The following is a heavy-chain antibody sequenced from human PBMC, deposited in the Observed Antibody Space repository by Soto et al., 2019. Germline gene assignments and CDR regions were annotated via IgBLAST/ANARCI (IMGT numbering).Heavy chain of an antibody. CDR1: GFMFSAYA. Sequence: GGSLRLSCAASGFMFSAYAMLWVRQAPGKGLEWVAAISYDGTNKYYADSIKGRFTISRDNSANTLFLQVNSLRREETPMYYCARDPSPSTSGGYGIDFWGHGTLVTVSS. D-gene: IGHD6-19*01. CDR3: ARDPSPSTSGGYGIDF. J-gene: IGHJ4*01. V-gene: IGHV3-30*04. CDR2: ISYDGTNK.